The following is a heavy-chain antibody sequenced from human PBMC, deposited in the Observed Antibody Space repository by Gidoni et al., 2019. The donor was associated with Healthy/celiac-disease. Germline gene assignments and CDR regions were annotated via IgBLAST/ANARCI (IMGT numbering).Heavy chain of an antibody. CDR2: IIPIFGTA. CDR1: GGTFSSYA. Sequence: QVQLVQSGAEVKKPGSSVKVSCKASGGTFSSYAISWVRPAPGQGLEWMGGIIPIFGTANYAQKFQGRVTITADESTSTAYMELSSLRSEDTAVYYCARGTYYYDSSGYDHFDYWGQGTLVTVSS. D-gene: IGHD3-22*01. V-gene: IGHV1-69*01. J-gene: IGHJ4*02. CDR3: ARGTYYYDSSGYDHFDY.